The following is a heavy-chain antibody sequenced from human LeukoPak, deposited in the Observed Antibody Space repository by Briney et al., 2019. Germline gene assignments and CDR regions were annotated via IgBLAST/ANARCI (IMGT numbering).Heavy chain of an antibody. V-gene: IGHV3-23*01. J-gene: IGHJ4*02. D-gene: IGHD3-22*01. CDR2: ISGSGGST. CDR1: GFTFSSYA. Sequence: GGSLRLSRAASGFTFSSYAMSWVRQAPGKGLEWVSAISGSGGSTYYADSVKGRFTISRDNSKNTLYLQMNSLRAEDTAVYYCAKGSSDSSGYYYIFDYWGQGTLVPVSS. CDR3: AKGSSDSSGYYYIFDY.